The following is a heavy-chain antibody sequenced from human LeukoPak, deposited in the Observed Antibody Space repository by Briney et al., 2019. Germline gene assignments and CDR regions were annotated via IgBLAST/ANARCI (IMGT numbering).Heavy chain of an antibody. D-gene: IGHD3-3*01. J-gene: IGHJ4*02. CDR3: ANSRGFLEWVSD. CDR1: GGSISSGGYS. V-gene: IGHV4-30-2*01. CDR2: IYHSGST. Sequence: SQTLSLTCAVSGGSISSGGYSWSWIRQPPGKGLEWIGYIYHSGSTYYNPSLKSRVTISVDTSKNQFSLKLSSVTAADTAVYYCANSRGFLEWVSDWGQGILVTVSS.